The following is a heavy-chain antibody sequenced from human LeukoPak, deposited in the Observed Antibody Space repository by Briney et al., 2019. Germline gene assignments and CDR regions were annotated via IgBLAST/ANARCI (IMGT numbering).Heavy chain of an antibody. Sequence: GGSLRLSCAASGFTFSSYGMHWGRQAPGKGLEWVAVISYDGSNKYYADSVKGRFTISRDNSKNTLYLQMNSLRAEDTAVYYCAKDRRFGELEDYWGQGTLVTVSS. J-gene: IGHJ4*02. V-gene: IGHV3-30*18. CDR1: GFTFSSYG. CDR3: AKDRRFGELEDY. D-gene: IGHD3-10*01. CDR2: ISYDGSNK.